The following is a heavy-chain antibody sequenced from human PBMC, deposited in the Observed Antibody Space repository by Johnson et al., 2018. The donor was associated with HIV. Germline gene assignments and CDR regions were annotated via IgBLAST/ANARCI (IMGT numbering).Heavy chain of an antibody. CDR1: GFTFKNYW. V-gene: IGHV3-7*01. Sequence: VQLVESGGGLVQPGESLRLSCVVSGFTFKNYWMTWVRQAPGKGLEWVAYIRQDGGEKEYSGSVKGRFTVSRENAKNFLYLQMNSLRAGDTAIYYCARRRSYDDAFDIWGRGTMVTVSS. J-gene: IGHJ3*02. CDR2: IRQDGGEK. CDR3: ARRRSYDDAFDI. D-gene: IGHD3-10*01.